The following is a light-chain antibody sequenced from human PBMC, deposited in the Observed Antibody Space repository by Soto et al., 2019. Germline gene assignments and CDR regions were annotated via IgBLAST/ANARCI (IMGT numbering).Light chain of an antibody. V-gene: IGKV1-5*01. CDR2: DAS. Sequence: DIQMTQSPSTLSASVGDRVTITCRASKSISSRLTWYQQKPGKAPQLLIYDASSLKSGVPSRFSGSGSGTESTLTVSSLQPDDFATYYCQQYNSYPWTFGQGTKVEIK. CDR3: QQYNSYPWT. J-gene: IGKJ1*01. CDR1: KSISSR.